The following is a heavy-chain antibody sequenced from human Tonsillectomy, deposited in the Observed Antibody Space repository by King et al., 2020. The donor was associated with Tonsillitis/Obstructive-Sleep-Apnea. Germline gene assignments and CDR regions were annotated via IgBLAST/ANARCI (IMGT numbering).Heavy chain of an antibody. D-gene: IGHD6-13*01. J-gene: IGHJ6*03. CDR3: ARDGGIAAAGTDYYSMDV. V-gene: IGHV1-46*01. CDR2: INPGGGST. CDR1: GYTFTSYY. Sequence: QLVQSGAEVKTPGASVKVSCKASGYTFTSYYMHWVRQAPGQGLEWMGIINPGGGSTSYAQKFQGRVTMTRDTSTSTVYMQLSSLGSEDTAVYYCARDGGIAAAGTDYYSMDVWSKGTTVTVSS.